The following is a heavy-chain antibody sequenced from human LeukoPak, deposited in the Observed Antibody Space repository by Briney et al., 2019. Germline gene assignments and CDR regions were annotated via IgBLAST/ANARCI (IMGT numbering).Heavy chain of an antibody. D-gene: IGHD3-10*01. V-gene: IGHV3-23*01. CDR3: AKVLRGVITYFDY. CDR2: ISSSGSST. CDR1: GFTFSSYA. Sequence: PGGSLRLSCAASGFTFSSYAMSWVRQAPGKGLEWVSGISSSGSSTYYADSVKGRFTISRDNSKNTLYLQMNSLRAEDTAVYYCAKVLRGVITYFDYWGQGTLVTVSS. J-gene: IGHJ4*02.